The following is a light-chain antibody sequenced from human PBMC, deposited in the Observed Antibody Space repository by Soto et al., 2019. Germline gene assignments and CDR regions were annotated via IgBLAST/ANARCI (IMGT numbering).Light chain of an antibody. CDR2: DVS. CDR3: SSYTSSSTYV. Sequence: QSVLTQPASVSWSPGQSITISCTGTSSDVGGYNYVSWYQQHPGKAPKLMIYDVSNRPSGVSNRFSGSKSGNTASLTISGLQAEDEADYYCSSYTSSSTYVFGPGTKVTVL. V-gene: IGLV2-14*01. J-gene: IGLJ1*01. CDR1: SSDVGGYNY.